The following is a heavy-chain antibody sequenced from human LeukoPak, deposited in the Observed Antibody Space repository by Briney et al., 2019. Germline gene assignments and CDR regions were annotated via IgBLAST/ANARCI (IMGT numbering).Heavy chain of an antibody. CDR1: GCSISSYY. J-gene: IGHJ4*02. CDR3: ARHFDFWSGYGYYFDY. CDR2: IYYSGST. V-gene: IGHV4-59*08. Sequence: SETLSLTCTVSGCSISSYYWSWIRQPPGKGLEWIGYIYYSGSTNYNPSLKSRVTISVDTSKNQFSLKLSSVTAADTAVYYCARHFDFWSGYGYYFDYWGQGTLVTVSS. D-gene: IGHD3-3*01.